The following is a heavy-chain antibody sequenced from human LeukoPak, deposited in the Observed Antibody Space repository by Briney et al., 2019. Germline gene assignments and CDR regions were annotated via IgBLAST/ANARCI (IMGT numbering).Heavy chain of an antibody. Sequence: GGSLRLSCAASGFTFSSYGMHWVRQAPGKGLEWGAVIWYDGSNKYYADSVKGRFTISRDNSKNTLYLQMNSLRAEDTAVYYCARDYAHSSSWYYNWFDPWGQGTLVTVSS. V-gene: IGHV3-33*01. D-gene: IGHD6-13*01. CDR3: ARDYAHSSSWYYNWFDP. CDR2: IWYDGSNK. J-gene: IGHJ5*02. CDR1: GFTFSSYG.